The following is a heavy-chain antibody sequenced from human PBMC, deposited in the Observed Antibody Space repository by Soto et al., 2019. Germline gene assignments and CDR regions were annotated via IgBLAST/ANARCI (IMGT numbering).Heavy chain of an antibody. CDR3: ATVTTSYGY. D-gene: IGHD4-17*01. CDR2: ISGSGGST. J-gene: IGHJ4*02. Sequence: GGSLRLSCAASGFTFNSYAMSWVRQAPGKGLQWVSTISGSGGSTYYADSVKGRFTISRDNSKNTLYLQMNSLRAEDTAVYYVATVTTSYGYWGQGTLVTVSS. CDR1: GFTFNSYA. V-gene: IGHV3-23*01.